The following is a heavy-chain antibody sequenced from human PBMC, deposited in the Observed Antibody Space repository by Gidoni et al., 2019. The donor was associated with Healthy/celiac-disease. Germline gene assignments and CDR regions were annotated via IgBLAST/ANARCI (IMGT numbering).Heavy chain of an antibody. CDR3: ARRIGDGYNSGWFDP. CDR2: IYYSGST. V-gene: IGHV4-59*01. Sequence: GLVKPSETLSLTCTVSGGSISSYYWSWIRQPPGKGLEWIGYIYYSGSTNYNPSLKSRVTISVDTSKNQFSLKLSSVTAADTAVYYCARRIGDGYNSGWFDPWGQGTLVTVSS. D-gene: IGHD5-12*01. CDR1: GGSISSYY. J-gene: IGHJ5*02.